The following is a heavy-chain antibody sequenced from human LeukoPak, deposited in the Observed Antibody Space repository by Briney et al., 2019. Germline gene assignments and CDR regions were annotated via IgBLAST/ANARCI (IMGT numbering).Heavy chain of an antibody. D-gene: IGHD3-10*01. Sequence: ASVKVSCKASGYTFTSYAMHWVRQAPGQRLEWMGWINAGNGNTKYSQKFQGRVTITRDTSACTAYMELSSLRSEDTAVYYCARDHYYGSGTLYGMDVWGKGTTVTVSS. V-gene: IGHV1-3*01. CDR1: GYTFTSYA. J-gene: IGHJ6*04. CDR3: ARDHYYGSGTLYGMDV. CDR2: INAGNGNT.